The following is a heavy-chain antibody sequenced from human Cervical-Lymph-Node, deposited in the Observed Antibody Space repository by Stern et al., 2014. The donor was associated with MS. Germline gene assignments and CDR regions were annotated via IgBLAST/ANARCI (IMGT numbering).Heavy chain of an antibody. V-gene: IGHV4-30-4*01. CDR2: IYYSGST. CDR3: ARSLAGSDYVPLNDY. D-gene: IGHD5-12*01. Sequence: QLHLQESGPGLVKPSQTLSLTCTVSGGSISSGDYYWSWIRQPPGKGLEWIGYIYYSGSTYYNPSLKSRVTISVDTSKNQFSLKLSSVTAADTAVYYCARSLAGSDYVPLNDYWGQGTLVTVSS. CDR1: GGSISSGDYY. J-gene: IGHJ4*02.